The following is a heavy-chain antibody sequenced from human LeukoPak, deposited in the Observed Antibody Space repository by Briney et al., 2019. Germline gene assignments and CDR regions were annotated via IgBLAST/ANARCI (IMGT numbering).Heavy chain of an antibody. CDR2: IYYSGST. D-gene: IGHD2-2*01. V-gene: IGHV4-39*07. J-gene: IGHJ3*02. CDR1: GGSISSSGLY. CDR3: AGDLSCSSTSCRDI. Sequence: SETLSVTCTVSGGSISSSGLYWGWARQPPGKGMEWIGSIYYSGSTYYNPSLNSRVTISVDTSKNQFSLKLSSVTAADTAVYYCAGDLSCSSTSCRDIWGQGTMVTVSS.